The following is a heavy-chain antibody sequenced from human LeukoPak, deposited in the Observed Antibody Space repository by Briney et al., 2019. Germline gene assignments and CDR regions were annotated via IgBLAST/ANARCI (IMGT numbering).Heavy chain of an antibody. D-gene: IGHD3-10*01. J-gene: IGHJ4*02. CDR3: AKRGVVIRVILVGFHKEAYYFDS. CDR1: VITLSNYG. V-gene: IGHV3-23*01. Sequence: GGSLRLSRAVSVITLSNYGMSWVRQAPGKGREWGAGISDSAGSTNYADSVKGRFTISRDNRKNTLHLQMNSLRAEDTAVYFCAKRGVVIRVILVGFHKEAYYFDSWGQGALVTVSS. CDR2: ISDSAGST.